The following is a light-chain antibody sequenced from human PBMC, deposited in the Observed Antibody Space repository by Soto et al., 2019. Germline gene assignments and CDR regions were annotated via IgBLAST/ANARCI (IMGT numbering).Light chain of an antibody. Sequence: QSALTQPASVSGSPGQSITISCTGTSNDVGGYNYVSWHQQHPGKAPKLIIYEVSNRPSGVSTHFSGSKSGNTASLTISGLQPEDEADYYCSSYTTSYFYVFGPGTKLTVL. CDR1: SNDVGGYNY. J-gene: IGLJ1*01. CDR3: SSYTTSYFYV. V-gene: IGLV2-14*01. CDR2: EVS.